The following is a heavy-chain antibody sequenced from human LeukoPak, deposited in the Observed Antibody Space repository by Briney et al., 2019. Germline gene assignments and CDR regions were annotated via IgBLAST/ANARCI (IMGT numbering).Heavy chain of an antibody. CDR2: IIPIFGTA. CDR3: ASCSTSCLYYFDY. V-gene: IGHV1-69*05. Sequence: ASVKVSCKASGGTFSSYAISWVRQAPGQGLEWMGGIIPIFGTASYAQKFQGRVTMTRDTSTSTVYMELSSLRSEDTAVYYCASCSTSCLYYFDYWGQGTLVTVSS. D-gene: IGHD2-2*01. CDR1: GGTFSSYA. J-gene: IGHJ4*02.